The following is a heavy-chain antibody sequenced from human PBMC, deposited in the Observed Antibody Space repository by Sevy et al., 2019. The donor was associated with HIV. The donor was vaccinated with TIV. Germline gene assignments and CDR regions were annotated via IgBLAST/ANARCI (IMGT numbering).Heavy chain of an antibody. CDR2: INWNGGSN. Sequence: GGSLRLSCAASGFTFDDYGMSWVRQAPGKGLQWVSGINWNGGSNDYADSVKGRFTISGDNAKNSLYLQMTSLRAEVTALYYCARGGIGVTARGYFDYWGQGTLVTVSS. J-gene: IGHJ4*02. V-gene: IGHV3-20*04. D-gene: IGHD2-21*02. CDR1: GFTFDDYG. CDR3: ARGGIGVTARGYFDY.